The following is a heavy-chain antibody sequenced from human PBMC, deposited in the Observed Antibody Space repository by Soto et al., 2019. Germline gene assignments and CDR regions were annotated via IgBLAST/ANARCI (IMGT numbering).Heavy chain of an antibody. D-gene: IGHD1-1*01. V-gene: IGHV1-2*02. J-gene: IGHJ3*02. CDR1: GYTFTGLY. Sequence: ASVKGSWKASGYTFTGLYIHWVRQAPGQGLEWMGWINPNSGDTNYVQKFQGRVTMTRDTSISTAYMELSRLRSDDTAVYYCAVQEHAFDIWGQATMVTVSS. CDR2: INPNSGDT. CDR3: AVQEHAFDI.